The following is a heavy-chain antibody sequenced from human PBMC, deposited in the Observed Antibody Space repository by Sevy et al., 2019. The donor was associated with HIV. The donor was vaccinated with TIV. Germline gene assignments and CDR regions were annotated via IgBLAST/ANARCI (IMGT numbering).Heavy chain of an antibody. CDR3: VRRGTAGSYDY. CDR1: GLTFSSYV. D-gene: IGHD1-26*01. J-gene: IGHJ4*02. Sequence: GGSLRLSCAASGLTFSSYVMHWARQAPGKGLESVSAISSTGGNTYYIDSVKGRFTISRDNSKNTLYLQMDSLRVEDMAVYYCVRRGTAGSYDYWGQGALVTVSS. CDR2: ISSTGGNT. V-gene: IGHV3-64*02.